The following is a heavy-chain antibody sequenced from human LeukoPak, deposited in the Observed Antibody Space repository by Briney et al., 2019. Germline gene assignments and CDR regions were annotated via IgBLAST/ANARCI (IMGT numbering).Heavy chain of an antibody. D-gene: IGHD2-15*01. CDR1: GGSISSTSYY. CDR2: IYYSGNP. CDR3: ARGELIAAAAHDGFDI. V-gene: IGHV4-31*03. J-gene: IGHJ3*02. Sequence: SETLSLTCTVSGGSISSTSYYWGWIRQPPGKGLEWIGYIYYSGNPFYNPSLRSRVTLSVDTSKSQFSLRLTSMTAADTAVYYCARGELIAAAAHDGFDIWGQGTMVTVSS.